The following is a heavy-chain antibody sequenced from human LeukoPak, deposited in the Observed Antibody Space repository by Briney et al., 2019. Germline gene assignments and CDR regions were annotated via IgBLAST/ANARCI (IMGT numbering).Heavy chain of an antibody. V-gene: IGHV4-39*01. J-gene: IGHJ4*02. CDR3: VSYFDY. CDR1: GGSISSSYYY. Sequence: SETLSLTCTVSGGSISSSYYYWGWIRQPPGKGLEWIGSIYYSGSTYYNPSLKSRVTISVDTSKNQFSLKLRSVTAADTAVYYCVSYFDYWGQGTLVTVSS. CDR2: IYYSGST.